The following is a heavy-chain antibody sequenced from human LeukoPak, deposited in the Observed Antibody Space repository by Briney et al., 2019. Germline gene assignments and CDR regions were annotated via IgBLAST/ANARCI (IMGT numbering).Heavy chain of an antibody. CDR1: GGTFSSYA. V-gene: IGHV1-69*06. D-gene: IGHD6-19*01. CDR3: ARGDSNGRFDY. CDR2: IIPIFGTA. Sequence: ASVKVSCKASGGTFSSYAISWVRQAPGQGLEWMGGIIPIFGTANYAQKFQGRVTITADKSTSTAYMELSSLRSEDTAVYYCARGDSNGRFDYWGQGTLVTVSS. J-gene: IGHJ4*02.